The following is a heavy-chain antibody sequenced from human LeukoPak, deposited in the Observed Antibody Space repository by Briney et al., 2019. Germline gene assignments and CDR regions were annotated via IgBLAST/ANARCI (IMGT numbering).Heavy chain of an antibody. D-gene: IGHD2-15*01. CDR1: GGSISSYY. J-gene: IGHJ6*02. Sequence: SETLSLTCAVSGGSISSYYWSWIRQPPGKGLEWIGYIYYSESTNYNPSLKSRVTISVDTSQNQFSLRLSSVTAADTAVYYCARVGGGNFYYYGMDVWGQGTTVTVSS. V-gene: IGHV4-59*01. CDR3: ARVGGGNFYYYGMDV. CDR2: IYYSEST.